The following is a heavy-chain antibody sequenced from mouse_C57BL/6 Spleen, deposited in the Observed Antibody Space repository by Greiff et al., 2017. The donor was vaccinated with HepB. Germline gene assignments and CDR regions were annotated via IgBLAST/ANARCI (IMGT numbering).Heavy chain of an antibody. CDR2: IYPRSGNT. V-gene: IGHV1-81*01. CDR3: ARSGTAQAYGYFDV. Sequence: VQLQQSGAELARPGASVKLSCKASGYTFTSYGISWVKQRTGQGLEWIGEIYPRSGNTYYNEKFKGKATLTADKSSSTAYMELRSLTSEDFAVYFCARSGTAQAYGYFDVWGTGTTVTVSS. CDR1: GYTFTSYG. D-gene: IGHD3-2*02. J-gene: IGHJ1*03.